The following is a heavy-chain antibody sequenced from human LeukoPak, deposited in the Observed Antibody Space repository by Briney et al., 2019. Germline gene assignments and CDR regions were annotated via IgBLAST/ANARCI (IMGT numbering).Heavy chain of an antibody. D-gene: IGHD1-26*01. CDR3: ARVASGSYLGRNNWFDP. V-gene: IGHV4-39*07. J-gene: IGHJ5*02. CDR1: GGSISSSSYY. CDR2: IYYSGST. Sequence: SETLSFTCTVSGGSISSSSYYWGWIRQPPGKGLEWIGSIYYSGSTYYNPSLKSRVTISVDTSKNQFSLKLSSVTAADTAVYYCARVASGSYLGRNNWFDPWGQGTLVTVSS.